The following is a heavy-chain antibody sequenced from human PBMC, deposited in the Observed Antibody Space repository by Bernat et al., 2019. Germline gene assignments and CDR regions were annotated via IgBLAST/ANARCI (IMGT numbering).Heavy chain of an antibody. CDR1: AFTFSSYE. CDR3: TRGRCSGGSCYADY. D-gene: IGHD2-15*01. CDR2: ISSSGSNI. Sequence: EVQLVESGGGLVQPGESLRLSCAASAFTFSSYEMTWVRQAPGKGLEWIAYISSSGSNIYYADSVKGRFTISRDNAKNSLYLQMNSQRVEDTAVYYCTRGRCSGGSCYADYWGQGTLVTVSS. V-gene: IGHV3-48*03. J-gene: IGHJ4*02.